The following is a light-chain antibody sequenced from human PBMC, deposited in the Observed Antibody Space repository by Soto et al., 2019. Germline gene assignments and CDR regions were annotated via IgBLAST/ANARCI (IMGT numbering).Light chain of an antibody. V-gene: IGLV2-8*01. Sequence: QSALTQSPSASGSPGQSVTISCTGTKNDIGVYDFVSWYQHHPGKAPRLIIYEVVQRPSGVPDGFSGSKSGNTASLTVSGLQAADEADYFCKSYAGSNTYVFGSGTKLTVL. J-gene: IGLJ1*01. CDR1: KNDIGVYDF. CDR2: EVV. CDR3: KSYAGSNTYV.